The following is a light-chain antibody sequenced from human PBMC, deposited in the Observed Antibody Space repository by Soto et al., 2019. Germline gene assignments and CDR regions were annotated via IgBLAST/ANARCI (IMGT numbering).Light chain of an antibody. CDR1: RNVGSK. V-gene: IGKV3-15*01. J-gene: IGKJ5*01. Sequence: EIVMTQSPATLSVSPGERASLSCRASRNVGSKLAWYMQKPGQSPRLVISGASTRAADFPARFSGSGSGTEFTLTIGSLQSEDFAVYYCQQYKNWPITFGQGTRLEI. CDR3: QQYKNWPIT. CDR2: GAS.